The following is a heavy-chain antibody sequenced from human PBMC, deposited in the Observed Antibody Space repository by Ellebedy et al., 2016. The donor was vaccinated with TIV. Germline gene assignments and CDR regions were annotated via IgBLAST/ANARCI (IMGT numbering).Heavy chain of an antibody. J-gene: IGHJ4*02. Sequence: AASVKVSCKASGYTFMSYSIAWVRQAPGQGLEWMGWVSGYNGNTNYAQKVQGRVTMTTDTSTNTAYMELRSLTSDDTAVYFCAGTSRYAYSSSCDYWGQGTLVTVSS. CDR3: AGTSRYAYSSSCDY. D-gene: IGHD6-13*01. V-gene: IGHV1-18*01. CDR2: VSGYNGNT. CDR1: GYTFMSYS.